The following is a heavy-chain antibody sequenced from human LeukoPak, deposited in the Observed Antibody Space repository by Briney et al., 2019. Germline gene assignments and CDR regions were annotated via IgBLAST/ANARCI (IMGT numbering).Heavy chain of an antibody. CDR3: AREGWDYDFWSGQRDY. CDR2: INHSGST. CDR1: GGSFSGYY. D-gene: IGHD3-3*01. V-gene: IGHV4-34*01. J-gene: IGHJ4*02. Sequence: SGTLSLTCAVYGGSFSGYYWSWIRQPPGKGLEWIGEINHSGSTYYNPSLKSRVTISVDRSKNQFSLKLSSVTAADTAVYYCAREGWDYDFWSGQRDYWGQGTLVTVSS.